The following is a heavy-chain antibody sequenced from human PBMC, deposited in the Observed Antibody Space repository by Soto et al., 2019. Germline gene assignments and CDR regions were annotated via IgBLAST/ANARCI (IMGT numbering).Heavy chain of an antibody. J-gene: IGHJ4*01. CDR3: ARPYCLPNSCYNGCFGY. CDR2: IDRRDSYT. Sequence: GASLKISCQGSGYSFTKNWISWVHQLPGKGQEWMRRIDRRDSYTNYSTSFQRHGTISVDKSDNTSYLHWNSLKASDSAMYLCARPYCLPNSCYNGCFGYWGSGTLITASS. CDR1: GYSFTKNW. V-gene: IGHV5-10-1*01. D-gene: IGHD2-2*02.